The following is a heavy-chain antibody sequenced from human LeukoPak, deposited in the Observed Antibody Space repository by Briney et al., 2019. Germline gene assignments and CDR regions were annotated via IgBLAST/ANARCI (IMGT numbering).Heavy chain of an antibody. Sequence: SETLSLTCTASGGSISSYYWSWIRQPPGKGLEWIGYIYYSGSTNYNPSLKSRVTISVDTSKNQFSLKLSSVTAADTAVYYCARSSWIQLWLVWGQGTMVTVSS. V-gene: IGHV4-59*01. CDR2: IYYSGST. CDR1: GGSISSYY. CDR3: ARSSWIQLWLV. J-gene: IGHJ3*01. D-gene: IGHD5-18*01.